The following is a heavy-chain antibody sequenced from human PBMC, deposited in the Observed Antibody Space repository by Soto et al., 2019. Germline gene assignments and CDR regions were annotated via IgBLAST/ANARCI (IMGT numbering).Heavy chain of an antibody. V-gene: IGHV1-24*01. J-gene: IGHJ4*02. CDR2: FDPEDGET. D-gene: IGHD6-19*01. Sequence: ASVKVSCKVSGYTLTELSMHWVRQAPGKGLERMGGFDPEDGETIYAQKFQGRVTMTEDTSTDTAYMELSSLRSEDTAVYYCATSLIAVAATGDYFDYWGQGTLVTVSS. CDR3: ATSLIAVAATGDYFDY. CDR1: GYTLTELS.